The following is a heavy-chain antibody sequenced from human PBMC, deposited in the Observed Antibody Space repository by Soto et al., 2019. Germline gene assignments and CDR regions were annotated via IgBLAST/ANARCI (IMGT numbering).Heavy chain of an antibody. J-gene: IGHJ4*02. V-gene: IGHV3-23*01. Sequence: GGSLRLSCGASGFPFSSYAMRWVRQAPGRGLEWVSVISGSGDTSVYANSVEGRFTISRDKSKNTLYLQRNSLRAEDTAVYYCVKDRPSETHSSIYSWGQVALVTVSS. CDR1: GFPFSSYA. D-gene: IGHD3-9*01. CDR3: VKDRPSETHSSIYS. CDR2: ISGSGDTS.